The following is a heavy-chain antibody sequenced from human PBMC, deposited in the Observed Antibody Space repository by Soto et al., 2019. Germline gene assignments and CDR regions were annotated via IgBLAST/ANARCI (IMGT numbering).Heavy chain of an antibody. Sequence: GGSLRLSCAASGFTFSSLDMHRVRQAPGKGLEWVSSIGVAGDTYYAGSVKGRFTISRENAKNSLYLQMNSLRADDTAVYYCARDLAAVGAYFDYWGQGTLVTVSS. V-gene: IGHV3-13*04. D-gene: IGHD6-13*01. CDR1: GFTFSSLD. CDR2: IGVAGDT. CDR3: ARDLAAVGAYFDY. J-gene: IGHJ4*02.